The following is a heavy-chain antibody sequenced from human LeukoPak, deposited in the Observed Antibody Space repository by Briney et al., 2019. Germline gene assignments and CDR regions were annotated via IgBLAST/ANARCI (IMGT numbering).Heavy chain of an antibody. D-gene: IGHD3-9*01. CDR3: ARDRPLRYFGRPSDAFDI. Sequence: SETLSLLCTLSSHPINSYYWSWMRQPPGKALEGIGYFYYRGSPNYNPSLKTRVTISVDTSKNQYTLKLSSVTAAETAVYYCARDRPLRYFGRPSDAFDIWGQGTMVTVSS. J-gene: IGHJ3*02. V-gene: IGHV4-59*13. CDR2: FYYRGSP. CDR1: SHPINSYY.